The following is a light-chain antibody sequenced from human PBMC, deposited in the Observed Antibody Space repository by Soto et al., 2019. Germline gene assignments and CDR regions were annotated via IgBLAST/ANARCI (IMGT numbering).Light chain of an antibody. CDR3: QQYGGSPFT. CDR1: QSVSVNS. J-gene: IGKJ3*01. CDR2: AAS. V-gene: IGKV3-20*01. Sequence: EIVLTQSPGTLSLSPGERATLSCRSSQSVSVNSLAWYQQKGGQAPRLRIYAASTRATGVPDRFSGTGSGTDFALTISRLETDESAVYYCQQYGGSPFTFGPGTKVDLK.